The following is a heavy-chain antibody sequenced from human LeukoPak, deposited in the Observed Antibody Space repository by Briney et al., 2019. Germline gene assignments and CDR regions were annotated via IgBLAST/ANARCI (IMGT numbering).Heavy chain of an antibody. J-gene: IGHJ4*02. CDR3: ARAAWELRPPTYYFDY. CDR2: IYHSGST. D-gene: IGHD1-26*01. Sequence: SETLSLTCTVSGYSISSGYYWGWIRQPPGQGLEWIGSIYHSGSTYYNPSLKSRVTISVDTSKNQFSLKLSSVTAADTAVYYCARAAWELRPPTYYFDYWGQGTLVTVSS. V-gene: IGHV4-38-2*02. CDR1: GYSISSGYY.